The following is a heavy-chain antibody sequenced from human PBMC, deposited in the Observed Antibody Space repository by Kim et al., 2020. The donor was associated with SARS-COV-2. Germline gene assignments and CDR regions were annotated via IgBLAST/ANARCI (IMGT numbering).Heavy chain of an antibody. Sequence: GSLRLSCAASGFTFRDWYMSWIRQAPGKGLEWVSYIDRRGTYTYYADSVKGRFTISRDNAKKSLYLQMNSLRAEDTALYYCARIDTSGWYYFDFWGQGSLVTVSS. CDR1: GFTFRDWY. J-gene: IGHJ4*02. V-gene: IGHV3-11*03. CDR3: ARIDTSGWYYFDF. CDR2: IDRRGTYT. D-gene: IGHD6-19*01.